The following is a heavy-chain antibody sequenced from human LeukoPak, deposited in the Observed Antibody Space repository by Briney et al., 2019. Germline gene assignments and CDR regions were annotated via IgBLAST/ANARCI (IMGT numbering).Heavy chain of an antibody. J-gene: IGHJ4*02. CDR2: ISSSSGTI. CDR3: AREPLLDY. V-gene: IGHV3-48*01. CDR1: GFTFSSYS. Sequence: GGSLRLSCAASGFTFSSYSMNWVRQAPGKGLEWVSYISSSSGTIYYADSVKGRFTISRDNAENSLYLQMNSLRAEDTAVYYCAREPLLDYWGQGTLVTVSS.